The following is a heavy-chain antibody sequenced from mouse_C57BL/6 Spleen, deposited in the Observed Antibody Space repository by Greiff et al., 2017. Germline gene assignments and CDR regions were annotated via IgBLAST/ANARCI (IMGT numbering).Heavy chain of an antibody. J-gene: IGHJ3*01. CDR1: GYTFTSYW. Sequence: VQLQQPGAELVKPGASVKLSCKASGYTFTSYWMQWVKQRPGQGLEWIGEIDPSDSYTNYNQKFKGKATLTVDTSSSTAYMQLSSLTSEDSAVYYCARRGQLSPFAYWGQGTLVTVSA. CDR3: ARRGQLSPFAY. D-gene: IGHD3-2*02. CDR2: IDPSDSYT. V-gene: IGHV1-50*01.